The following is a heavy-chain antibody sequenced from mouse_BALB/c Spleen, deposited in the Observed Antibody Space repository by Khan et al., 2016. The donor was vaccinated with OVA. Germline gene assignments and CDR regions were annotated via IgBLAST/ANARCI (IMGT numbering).Heavy chain of an antibody. CDR2: IYPGHVNT. J-gene: IGHJ2*01. CDR1: GYTFTSYY. CDR3: ARTGYYLDY. D-gene: IGHD2-2*01. Sequence: QVQLKQSGPELVKPGASVRISCKVSGYTFTSYYIHWVRQRPGQGLEWIGWIYPGHVNTNYNEKFRGKATLTADKSSSTAYMQLSSLTSEDSAVYFCARTGYYLDYWGQGTTLTVSS. V-gene: IGHV1S56*01.